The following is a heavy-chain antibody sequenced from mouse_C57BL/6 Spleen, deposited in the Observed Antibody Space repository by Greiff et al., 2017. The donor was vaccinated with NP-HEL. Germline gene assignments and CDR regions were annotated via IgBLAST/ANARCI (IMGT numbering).Heavy chain of an antibody. CDR1: GYTFTSYG. D-gene: IGHD3-2*02. Sequence: VMLVESGAELARPGASVKLSCKASGYTFTSYGISWVKQRTGQGLEWIGEIYPRSGNTYYNEKFKGKATLTADKSSSTAYMELRSLTSEDSAVYFCARSVDSSGLFDYWGQGTTLTVSS. V-gene: IGHV1-81*01. CDR2: IYPRSGNT. J-gene: IGHJ2*01. CDR3: ARSVDSSGLFDY.